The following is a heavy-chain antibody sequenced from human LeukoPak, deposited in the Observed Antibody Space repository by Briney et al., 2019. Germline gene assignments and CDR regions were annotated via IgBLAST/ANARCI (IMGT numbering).Heavy chain of an antibody. V-gene: IGHV4-30-2*01. CDR3: ARQLMTTVDQTPGYFDY. CDR1: GGSISSGGYS. CDR2: IYHSGST. D-gene: IGHD4-23*01. Sequence: SETLSLTCAVSGGSISSGGYSWSWIRQPPGKGLEWIGYIYHSGSTYYNPSLKSRVTISVDRSKNQFSLKLSSVTAADTAVYYCARQLMTTVDQTPGYFDYWGQGTLVTVSS. J-gene: IGHJ4*02.